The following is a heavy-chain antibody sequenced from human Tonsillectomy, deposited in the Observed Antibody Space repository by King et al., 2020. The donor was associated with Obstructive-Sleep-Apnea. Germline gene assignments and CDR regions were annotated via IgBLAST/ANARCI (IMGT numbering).Heavy chain of an antibody. CDR3: ARDRRTGDPTPGTFDI. D-gene: IGHD1-1*01. Sequence: VQLVESGGGLVKPGGSLRLSCAASGFTFSSYSMNWVRQAPGKGLGWVSSISSSSSYIYYADSVKGRFTIFRDNAKNSLYLQMNSLRAEDTAVYYCARDRRTGDPTPGTFDIWGQGTMVTVSS. J-gene: IGHJ3*02. CDR2: ISSSSSYI. CDR1: GFTFSSYS. V-gene: IGHV3-21*01.